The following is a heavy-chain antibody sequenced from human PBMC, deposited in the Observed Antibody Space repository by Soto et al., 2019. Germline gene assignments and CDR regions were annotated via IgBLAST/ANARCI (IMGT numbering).Heavy chain of an antibody. Sequence: PGGSLRLSCAASGFSLSNYDMHWVRQATGKGLEWVSGIGIVGDTYYPGSVKGRFTISRENAKNSSYLQMNSLTVGDTAVYFCARDREGGAFDIWGQGTMVTVSS. V-gene: IGHV3-13*01. D-gene: IGHD2-15*01. CDR1: GFSLSNYD. CDR2: IGIVGDT. J-gene: IGHJ3*02. CDR3: ARDREGGAFDI.